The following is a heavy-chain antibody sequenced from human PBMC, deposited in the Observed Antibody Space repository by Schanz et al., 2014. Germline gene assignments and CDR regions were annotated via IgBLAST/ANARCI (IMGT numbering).Heavy chain of an antibody. CDR3: ARDNLVSSSWYNYYGMDV. D-gene: IGHD6-13*01. CDR1: GYTFISYF. V-gene: IGHV1-18*04. J-gene: IGHJ6*02. CDR2: ISAYNGNT. Sequence: QVQLVQSGAEVKKPGASVKVSCKASGYTFISYFIHWVRQAPGQGLEWMGWISAYNGNTNYAQKLQGRVTMTTDTSTSTAYMELRSLRSDDTAVYYCARDNLVSSSWYNYYGMDVWGQGTTVTVSS.